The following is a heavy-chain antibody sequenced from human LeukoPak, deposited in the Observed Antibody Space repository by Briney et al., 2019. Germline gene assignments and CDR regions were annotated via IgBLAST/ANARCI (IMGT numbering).Heavy chain of an antibody. V-gene: IGHV4-34*01. D-gene: IGHD3-10*01. CDR1: GGSFSGYY. CDR3: ARRTLLWFGGFDY. CDR2: INHSGST. Sequence: SETLSLTCAVYGGSFSGYYWSWIRQPPGKGLEWIGEINHSGSTNYNPSLKSRVTISVDTSKNQFSLKLSSVTAADTAVHYCARRTLLWFGGFDYWGQGTLVTVSS. J-gene: IGHJ4*02.